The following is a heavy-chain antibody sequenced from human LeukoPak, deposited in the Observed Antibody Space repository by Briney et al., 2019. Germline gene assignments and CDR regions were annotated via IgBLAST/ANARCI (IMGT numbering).Heavy chain of an antibody. CDR3: ARRATTERGHSYGLDY. J-gene: IGHJ4*02. CDR1: GFTFSSYE. V-gene: IGHV3-48*03. CDR2: ISSSGSII. Sequence: PGGSLRLSCAASGFTFSSYEMNWVRQAPGKGLEWVSYISSSGSIIYYADSVKGRFTVSRDNAKNSLYLQMNSLTAEDTAVYYCARRATTERGHSYGLDYWGQGTLVTVSS. D-gene: IGHD5-18*01.